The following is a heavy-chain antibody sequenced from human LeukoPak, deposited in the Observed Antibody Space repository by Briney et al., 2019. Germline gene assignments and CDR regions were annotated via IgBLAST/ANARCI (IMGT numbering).Heavy chain of an antibody. D-gene: IGHD6-19*01. CDR3: AKMGSSPGADFDY. CDR2: ISNNGGYT. V-gene: IGHV3-23*01. CDR1: GFTFSSSA. Sequence: PGGSLRLSCAASGFTFSSSAMSWVRQAPGKGLEWVSAISNNGGYTYYADSVQGRFTISRDNSKSTLCLQMNSLRAEDTAVYYCAKMGSSPGADFDYWGQGTLVTVSS. J-gene: IGHJ4*02.